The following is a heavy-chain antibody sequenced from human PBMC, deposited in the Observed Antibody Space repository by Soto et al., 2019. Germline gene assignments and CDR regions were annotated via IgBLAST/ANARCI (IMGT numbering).Heavy chain of an antibody. V-gene: IGHV3-23*01. J-gene: IGHJ6*02. Sequence: GVSLRLSCAASGFTFSSYAMSWVRQAQGKGLEWVSAISGSGGSTYYADSVKGRFTISRDNSKNTLYLQMNSLRAEDTAVYYCAKENSAPYYYYGMDVWGQGTTVTVSS. CDR1: GFTFSSYA. CDR2: ISGSGGST. D-gene: IGHD5-18*01. CDR3: AKENSAPYYYYGMDV.